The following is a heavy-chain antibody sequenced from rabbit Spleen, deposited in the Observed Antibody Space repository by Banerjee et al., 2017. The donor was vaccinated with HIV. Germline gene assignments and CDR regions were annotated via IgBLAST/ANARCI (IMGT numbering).Heavy chain of an antibody. CDR2: IAGGSSGFT. J-gene: IGHJ6*01. CDR3: ARDTSSSFSSYGMDL. Sequence: QSLEESGGDLVKPGGTLTLTCTASGFSFSNNDYMCWVRQAPGKGLEWISCIAGGSSGFTYSATWAKGRFTISKTSSTTVTLQMTSLTAADTATYFCARDTSSSFSSYGMDLWGQGTLVTVS. CDR1: GFSFSNNDY. D-gene: IGHD1-1*01. V-gene: IGHV1S40*01.